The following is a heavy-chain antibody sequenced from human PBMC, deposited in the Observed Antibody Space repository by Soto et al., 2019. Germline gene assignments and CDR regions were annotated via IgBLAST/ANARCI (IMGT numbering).Heavy chain of an antibody. CDR2: MNPNSGNT. Sequence: GASVKVSCKASGYTFTSYDINWVRQATGQGFEYLGWMNPNSGNTGYVKKFQGRFTISRDDSKSIAYLQMNSLKTEDTAVYYCTRDYSTLIVVSDYWGQGTLVTVSS. D-gene: IGHD3-22*01. CDR3: TRDYSTLIVVSDY. CDR1: GYTFTSYD. J-gene: IGHJ4*02. V-gene: IGHV1-8*01.